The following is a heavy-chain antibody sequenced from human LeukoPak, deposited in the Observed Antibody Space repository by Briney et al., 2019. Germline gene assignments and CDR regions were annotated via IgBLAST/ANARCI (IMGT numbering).Heavy chain of an antibody. D-gene: IGHD4-17*01. CDR1: GFTFSSYG. CDR2: IWYDGSNK. V-gene: IGHV3-33*01. J-gene: IGHJ3*02. CDR3: ARDSSDGDYVFSYAFDI. Sequence: GGSLRLSCAASGFTFSSYGMHWVRQAPGKGLEWVAVIWYDGSNKYYADSVKGRFTISRGNSKNTLYLQMNSLRAEDTAVYYCARDSSDGDYVFSYAFDIWGQGTMVTVSS.